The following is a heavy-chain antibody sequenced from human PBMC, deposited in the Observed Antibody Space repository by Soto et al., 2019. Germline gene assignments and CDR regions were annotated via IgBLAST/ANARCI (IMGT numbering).Heavy chain of an antibody. D-gene: IGHD5-18*01. CDR1: GYTFTSYY. V-gene: IGHV1-46*01. Sequence: GASVKVSCKASGYTFTSYYMHWVRQAPGQGLEWMGIINPSGGSTSYAQKFQGRVTMTRDTSTSTVYMELSSLRSEDTAVYYCAVLYSYGPTGDYYYYGMDVWGQGTTVTVSS. J-gene: IGHJ6*02. CDR2: INPSGGST. CDR3: AVLYSYGPTGDYYYYGMDV.